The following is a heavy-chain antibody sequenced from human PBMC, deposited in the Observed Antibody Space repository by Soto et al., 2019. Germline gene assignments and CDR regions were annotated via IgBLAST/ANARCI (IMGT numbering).Heavy chain of an antibody. J-gene: IGHJ4*02. Sequence: ESGGGVVQPGRSLRLSCAASGFTFSSYGMHWVRQAPGKGLEWVAIIWNDGSNKNYADSVKGRFTVSRDNSKNTLYLQMNSLRAEDTAVYYCAKDLGDYNFHLDFWGQGTLVTVSS. CDR2: IWNDGSNK. D-gene: IGHD4-17*01. CDR1: GFTFSSYG. CDR3: AKDLGDYNFHLDF. V-gene: IGHV3-33*06.